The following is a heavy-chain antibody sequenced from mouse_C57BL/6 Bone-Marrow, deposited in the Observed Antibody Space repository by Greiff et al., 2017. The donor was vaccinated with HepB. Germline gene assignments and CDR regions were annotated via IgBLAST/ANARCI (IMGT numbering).Heavy chain of an antibody. V-gene: IGHV14-4*01. J-gene: IGHJ4*01. Sequence: EVKLQESGAELVRPGASVKLSCTASGFNIKDDYMHWVKQRPEQGLEWIGWIDPENGDTEYASKFQGKAPITADTSSNTAYMQLSSLTSEDTAVYYCTTGNFLYYYAMDYWGQGTSVTVSS. CDR3: TTGNFLYYYAMDY. CDR1: GFNIKDDY. CDR2: IDPENGDT. D-gene: IGHD2-1*01.